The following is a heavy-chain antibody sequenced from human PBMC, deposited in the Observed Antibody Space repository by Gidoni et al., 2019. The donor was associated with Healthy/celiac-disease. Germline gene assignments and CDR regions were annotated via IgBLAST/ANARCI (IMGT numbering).Heavy chain of an antibody. D-gene: IGHD1-26*01. CDR2: ISYDGSNK. CDR3: AVGATLFDY. J-gene: IGHJ4*02. Sequence: VQLVESVGGVVQPGGSWRLLYAASGFTFSSYAMHWVRQAPGKGLEWVAGISYDGSNKYYADSVKGRFTISRDNSKNTRYLQMNSLRAEDTAVYYCAVGATLFDYWGQGTLVTVSS. CDR1: GFTFSSYA. V-gene: IGHV3-30*01.